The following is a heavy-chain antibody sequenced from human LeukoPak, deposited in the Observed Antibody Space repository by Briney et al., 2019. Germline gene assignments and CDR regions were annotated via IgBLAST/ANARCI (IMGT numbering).Heavy chain of an antibody. CDR3: ATTLPRLRYFDWLFPGYFDY. Sequence: ASVKVSCKASGGTFSSYAISWVRQAPGKGLEWMGGFDPEDGETIYAQKFQGRVTMTEDTSTDTAYMELSSLRSEDTAVYYCATTLPRLRYFDWLFPGYFDYWGQGTLVTVSS. CDR2: FDPEDGET. V-gene: IGHV1-24*01. D-gene: IGHD3-9*01. CDR1: GGTFSSYA. J-gene: IGHJ4*02.